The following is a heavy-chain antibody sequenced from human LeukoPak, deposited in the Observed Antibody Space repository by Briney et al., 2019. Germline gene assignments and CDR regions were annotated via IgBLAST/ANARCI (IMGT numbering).Heavy chain of an antibody. D-gene: IGHD2-15*01. CDR2: TRNKANSYTT. CDR3: ARGSPPQYCSGGSCYYFDY. V-gene: IGHV3-72*01. J-gene: IGHJ4*02. Sequence: GGSLRLSCAASGFTFSDHYMDWVRQAPGKGLEWVGRTRNKANSYTTEYATSVKGRFTISRDDSKNPLYLQMNSLKTEDTAVYYCARGSPPQYCSGGSCYYFDYWGQGTLVTVSS. CDR1: GFTFSDHY.